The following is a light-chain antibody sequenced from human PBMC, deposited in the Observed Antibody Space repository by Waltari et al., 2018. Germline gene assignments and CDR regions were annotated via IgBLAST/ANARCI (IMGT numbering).Light chain of an antibody. J-gene: IGKJ2*01. CDR3: QQYGSSVMYT. CDR2: AAS. CDR1: QSLSRSR. Sequence: EFVLTQSPGPLSLSPGERATLSCRASQSLSRSRLAWYQQKPGQAPRLLIYAASSSATGIPDRFSGSGSGTDFSLTISRVEPEDFAVYYCQQYGSSVMYTFGQGTKLEIQ. V-gene: IGKV3-20*01.